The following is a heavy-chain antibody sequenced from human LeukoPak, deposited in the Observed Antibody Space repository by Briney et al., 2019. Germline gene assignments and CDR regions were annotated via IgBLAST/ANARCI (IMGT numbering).Heavy chain of an antibody. Sequence: SETLSLTCAVSGYSLSSGYYWGWIRQPPGKGLEWIGSIYHSGSTYYNPSLKSRVTISVDTSKTQFSLKLSSVAAADTAVYYCAGRGHSGSYYTFDCWGQGTLVTVSS. V-gene: IGHV4-38-2*01. CDR2: IYHSGST. CDR3: AGRGHSGSYYTFDC. D-gene: IGHD1-26*01. J-gene: IGHJ4*02. CDR1: GYSLSSGYY.